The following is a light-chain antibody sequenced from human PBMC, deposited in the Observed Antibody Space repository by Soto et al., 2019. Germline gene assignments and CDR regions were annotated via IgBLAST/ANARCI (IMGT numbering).Light chain of an antibody. CDR3: QQRSNWT. V-gene: IGKV3-11*01. J-gene: IGKJ1*01. CDR2: DAS. Sequence: EIVLTQSPATMSLSPGERATLSCRASQSVSSYLAWYQQKPGQAPRLLIYDASNRATGIPARFSGSGSGTEFPRTISSLEPEDFAVYYCQQRSNWTFGQGTKVEIK. CDR1: QSVSSY.